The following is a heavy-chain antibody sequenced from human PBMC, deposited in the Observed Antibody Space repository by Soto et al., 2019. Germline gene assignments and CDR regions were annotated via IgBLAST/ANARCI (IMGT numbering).Heavy chain of an antibody. CDR1: GFTFSSYA. J-gene: IGHJ4*02. CDR2: ISGSGGST. Sequence: GGSLRLSCAASGFTFSSYAMSWVRQAPGKGLEWVSAISGSGGSTYYADSVKGRFTISRDNSKNTLYLQMNSLRAEDTAVYYCAKGSGGTMVRGVIRPFDYWGQGTLVTVSS. V-gene: IGHV3-23*01. CDR3: AKGSGGTMVRGVIRPFDY. D-gene: IGHD3-10*01.